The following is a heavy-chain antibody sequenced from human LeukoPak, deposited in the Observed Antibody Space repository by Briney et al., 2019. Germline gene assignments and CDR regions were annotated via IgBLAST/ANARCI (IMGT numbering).Heavy chain of an antibody. D-gene: IGHD3-16*01. CDR1: GFTFDNYW. V-gene: IGHV3-74*01. CDR2: INDDGSDT. Sequence: PGGSLRLSCAASGFTFDNYWMHWVRQAPGKGLVWVSRINDDGSDTSYADSVKGRFTMSRDNAKNTLYLQMDSLRVEDTAVYYCSTSPSWGVWGKGTTVTVSS. J-gene: IGHJ6*04. CDR3: STSPSWGV.